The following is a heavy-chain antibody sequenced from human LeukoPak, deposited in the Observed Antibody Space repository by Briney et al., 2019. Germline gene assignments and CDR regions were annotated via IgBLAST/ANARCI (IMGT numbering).Heavy chain of an antibody. CDR1: GGSFSGYY. Sequence: SETLSLTCAVYGGSFSGYYWSWIRQPPGKGLEWIREINHSGSTNYNPSLKSRVTISVDTSKNQFSLKLSSVTAADTAVYYCARGGDRGYCTNGVCFDYWGQGTLVTVSS. V-gene: IGHV4-34*01. D-gene: IGHD2-8*01. CDR2: INHSGST. CDR3: ARGGDRGYCTNGVCFDY. J-gene: IGHJ4*02.